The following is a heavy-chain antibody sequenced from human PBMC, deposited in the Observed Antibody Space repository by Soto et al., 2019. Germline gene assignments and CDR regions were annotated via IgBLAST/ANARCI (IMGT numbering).Heavy chain of an antibody. CDR1: GFTFSDYY. D-gene: IGHD2-21*01. J-gene: IGHJ6*02. V-gene: IGHV3-11*01. CDR3: ARGHSIFYGMDV. CDR2: ISSSGTTI. Sequence: QVQLVESGGGLVKPGGSLRLSCAASGFTFSDYYMNWIRQAPGKGLAWVSYISSSGTTIYYADSVKGRFTISRDNAKNSLFLQMNSLRAEDTALYYCARGHSIFYGMDVWGQGTTVTVSS.